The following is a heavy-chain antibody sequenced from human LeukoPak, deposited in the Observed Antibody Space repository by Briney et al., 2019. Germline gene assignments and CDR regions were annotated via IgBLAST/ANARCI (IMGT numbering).Heavy chain of an antibody. Sequence: ASVKVSCKASGYTFTSYYMHWVRQAPGQGLEWMGIINPSGGSTSYAQKFQGRVTMTRDMSTSTVYMELSSLRSEDTAIYYCTRFEIPAAISNWFDPWGQGTLVTVSS. CDR1: GYTFTSYY. CDR3: TRFEIPAAISNWFDP. D-gene: IGHD2-2*02. CDR2: INPSGGST. J-gene: IGHJ5*02. V-gene: IGHV1-46*03.